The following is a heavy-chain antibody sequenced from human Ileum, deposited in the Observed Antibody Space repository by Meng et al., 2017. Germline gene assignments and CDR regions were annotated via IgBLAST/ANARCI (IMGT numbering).Heavy chain of an antibody. CDR3: ARHGGYSQDF. V-gene: IGHV4-4*02. J-gene: IGHJ4*02. Sequence: VQLTEPGPGLVRPSGPLSLTCAVSSGSISSNTYWSWVRQPPGKGLEWIGQISHSGSAYYNPSLKSRVTMSVDKSKSQFSLMLTSVTAADTAIYYCARHGGYSQDFWGQGTLVTVSS. CDR1: SGSISSNTY. D-gene: IGHD4-23*01. CDR2: ISHSGSA.